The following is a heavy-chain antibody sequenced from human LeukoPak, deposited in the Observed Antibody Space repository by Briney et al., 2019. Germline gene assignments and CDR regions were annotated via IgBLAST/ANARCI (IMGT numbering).Heavy chain of an antibody. D-gene: IGHD6-19*01. J-gene: IGHJ5*02. CDR2: ITHSGSP. CDR3: ARVGKQWLVLRGWFDP. Sequence: SETLSLTCAVYGGSFSGSYWSWIRQPPGKGLEWIGEITHSGSPNYNPSLKSRVTISIDTSKNQFSLKLSSVTAADTAVYYCARVGKQWLVLRGWFDPWGQGTLVTVSS. CDR1: GGSFSGSY. V-gene: IGHV4-34*01.